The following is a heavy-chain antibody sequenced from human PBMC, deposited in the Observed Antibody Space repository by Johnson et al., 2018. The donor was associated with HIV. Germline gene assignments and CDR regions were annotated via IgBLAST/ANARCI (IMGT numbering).Heavy chain of an antibody. CDR2: ISGSGGNT. J-gene: IGHJ3*02. Sequence: EVQLVESGGGLVKPGGSLRLSCAASGFTFSSYAMSWVRQAPGKGLEWVSAISGSGGNTYYADSVRGRFTISRDTSKNSLYLQMNSLRAGDTAVYYCARGLSSGYSGYAFDIWGQGTMVTVSS. D-gene: IGHD3-22*01. V-gene: IGHV3-23*04. CDR1: GFTFSSYA. CDR3: ARGLSSGYSGYAFDI.